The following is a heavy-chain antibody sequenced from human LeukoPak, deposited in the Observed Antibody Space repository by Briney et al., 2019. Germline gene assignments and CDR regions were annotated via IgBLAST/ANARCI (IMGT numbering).Heavy chain of an antibody. V-gene: IGHV3-23*01. J-gene: IGHJ4*02. CDR2: ISGSGGST. CDR1: GFTFSSYA. D-gene: IGHD3-3*01. Sequence: GGSLRLSCAASGFTFSSYAMSWVRQAPGKGLEWVSAISGSGGSTHYADSVKGRFTIPRDNSKNTLYLQMNSLRAEDTAVYYCAKFFDFWSGYPAFFDYWGQGTLVTVSS. CDR3: AKFFDFWSGYPAFFDY.